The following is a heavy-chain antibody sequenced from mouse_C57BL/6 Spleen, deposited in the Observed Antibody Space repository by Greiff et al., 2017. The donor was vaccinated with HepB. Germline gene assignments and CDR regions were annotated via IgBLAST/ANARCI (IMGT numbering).Heavy chain of an antibody. J-gene: IGHJ4*01. CDR2: INPGSGGT. CDR1: GYAFTNYL. CDR3: ARRGDYDVSYYAMDY. D-gene: IGHD2-4*01. V-gene: IGHV1-54*01. Sequence: VKLMESGAELVRPGTSVKVSCKASGYAFTNYLIEWVKQRPGQGLEWIGVINPGSGGTNYNEKFKGKATLTADKSSSTAYMQLSSLTSEDSAVYFCARRGDYDVSYYAMDYWGQGTSVTVSS.